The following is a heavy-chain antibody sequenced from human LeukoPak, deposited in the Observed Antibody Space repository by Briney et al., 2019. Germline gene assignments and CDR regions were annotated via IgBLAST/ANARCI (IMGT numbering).Heavy chain of an antibody. V-gene: IGHV5-10-1*01. J-gene: IGHJ1*01. CDR2: IDPSDSYT. Sequence: GESLKISCKGSGYSSASYWIGWVRQMPGKGLEWMGRIDPSDSYTNYSPSFQGHVTISADKSISTAYLQWSSLKASDTAMYYCAGAGIAVAGNAEYFQHWGQGTLVTVSS. D-gene: IGHD6-19*01. CDR3: AGAGIAVAGNAEYFQH. CDR1: GYSSASYW.